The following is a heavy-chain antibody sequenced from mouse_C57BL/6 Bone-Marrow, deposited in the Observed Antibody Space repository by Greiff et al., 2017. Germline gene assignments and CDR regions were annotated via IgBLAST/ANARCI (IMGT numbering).Heavy chain of an antibody. CDR1: GFSFSSYA. D-gene: IGHD1-1*01. V-gene: IGHV5-9-1*02. CDR3: TRNPVVAKYLDV. J-gene: IGHJ1*03. Sequence: EVQLVESGEGLVKPGWSLKLSCAASGFSFSSYAMSWVRQTPEKRLEWVAYISSGGDSIYYADTVKGRFTISRDNARNTVYLEMSSLNSEDTAMYYCTRNPVVAKYLDVWGTGTTVTVSS. CDR2: ISSGGDSI.